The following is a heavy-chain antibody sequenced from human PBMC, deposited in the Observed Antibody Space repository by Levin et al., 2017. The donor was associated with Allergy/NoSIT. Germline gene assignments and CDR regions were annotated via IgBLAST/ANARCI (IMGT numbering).Heavy chain of an antibody. CDR2: IYYSGST. CDR3: ARDRGSGDFWGGGMDV. D-gene: IGHD3-3*01. CDR1: GGSISSYY. J-gene: IGHJ6*02. Sequence: SETLSLTCTISGGSISSYYWSWIRQPPGKGLEWIGYIYYSGSTIYNPSLKSRVTISLDTSKKQFSLKLTSVTAADTAVYFCARDRGSGDFWGGGMDVWGQGTTVTVSS. V-gene: IGHV4-59*01.